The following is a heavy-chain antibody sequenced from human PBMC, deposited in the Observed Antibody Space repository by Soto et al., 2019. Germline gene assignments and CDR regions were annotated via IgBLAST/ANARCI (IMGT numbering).Heavy chain of an antibody. V-gene: IGHV3-21*01. CDR1: GFTFSSYS. CDR3: ARDVWTGGYSYGPPDY. D-gene: IGHD5-18*01. CDR2: ISSSSSYI. Sequence: GGSLRLSCAASGFTFSSYSMNWVRQAPGKGLEWVSSISSSSSYIYYADSVKGRFTISRDNAKNSLYLQMNSPRAEDTAVYYCARDVWTGGYSYGPPDYWGQGTLVTVSS. J-gene: IGHJ4*02.